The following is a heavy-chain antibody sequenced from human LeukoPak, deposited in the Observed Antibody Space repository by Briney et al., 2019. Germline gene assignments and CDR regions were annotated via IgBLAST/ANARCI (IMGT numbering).Heavy chain of an antibody. Sequence: GGSLRLSCAASGFTFDDYAMHWVRQAPGKGLEWVSGISWNSGSIGYADSVKGRFTISRNNAKNSLYLQMNSLRAEDMALYYCAKSSRSIAAAGPFDYWGQGTLVTVSS. D-gene: IGHD6-13*01. CDR1: GFTFDDYA. CDR3: AKSSRSIAAAGPFDY. CDR2: ISWNSGSI. V-gene: IGHV3-9*03. J-gene: IGHJ4*02.